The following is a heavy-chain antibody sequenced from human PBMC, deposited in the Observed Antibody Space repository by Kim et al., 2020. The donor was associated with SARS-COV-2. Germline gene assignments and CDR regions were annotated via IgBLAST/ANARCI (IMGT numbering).Heavy chain of an antibody. CDR2: ISYDGSNK. J-gene: IGHJ6*02. Sequence: GGSLRLSCAASGFTFSSYGMHWVRQAPGKGLEWVAVISYDGSNKYYADSVKGRFTISRDNSKNTLYLQMNSLRAEDTAVYYCAKDLQYDLELELLSAPKDKYYYYYYGMDVWGQGTTVTVSS. V-gene: IGHV3-30*18. CDR1: GFTFSSYG. D-gene: IGHD1-7*01. CDR3: AKDLQYDLELELLSAPKDKYYYYYYGMDV.